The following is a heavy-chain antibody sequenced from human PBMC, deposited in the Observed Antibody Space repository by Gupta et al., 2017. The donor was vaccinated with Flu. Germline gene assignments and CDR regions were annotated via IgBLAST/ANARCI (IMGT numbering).Heavy chain of an antibody. CDR1: GFNFFNYG. D-gene: IGHD4-17*01. V-gene: IGHV3-23*01. Sequence: EVQLLESGGGLEQPGGSLRLSCAASGFNFFNYGMSWVRQAPGKGLEWVSSASGYGGHTYYADSVKGRFTISRDNSANKLYLQLNSLRAEDTAVYYCAKGFWDYGEPPERYAMDVWGQGTKVTVSS. CDR2: ASGYGGHT. CDR3: AKGFWDYGEPPERYAMDV. J-gene: IGHJ6*02.